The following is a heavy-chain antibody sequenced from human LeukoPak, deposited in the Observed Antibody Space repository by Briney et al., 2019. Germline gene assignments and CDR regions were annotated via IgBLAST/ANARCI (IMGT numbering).Heavy chain of an antibody. Sequence: GGSLRLSCAASGFTFNIYAMSWVRQAPGKGLEWVSAISGSGGSTYYADSVKGRFTISRDNSKNTLYLQMNSLRAEDTAVYYCAKDSRYRGTADYWGQGTLVTVSS. D-gene: IGHD1-1*01. V-gene: IGHV3-23*01. CDR1: GFTFNIYA. CDR3: AKDSRYRGTADY. CDR2: ISGSGGST. J-gene: IGHJ4*02.